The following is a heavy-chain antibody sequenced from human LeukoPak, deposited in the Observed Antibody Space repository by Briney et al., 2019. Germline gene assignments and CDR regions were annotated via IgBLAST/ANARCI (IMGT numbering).Heavy chain of an antibody. CDR1: GFTFGDYA. J-gene: IGHJ4*02. D-gene: IGHD4-11*01. CDR3: ARRVLMTTKYYFDY. CDR2: INRVGGDT. V-gene: IGHV3-23*01. Sequence: GGSLRLSCAASGFTFGDYAMYWVRQAPGKGLDWVSSINRVGGDTHYADSVRGRFTISRDNSKNTLFLQMNGLRAEDTAVYYYARRVLMTTKYYFDYWGQGTLVTVSS.